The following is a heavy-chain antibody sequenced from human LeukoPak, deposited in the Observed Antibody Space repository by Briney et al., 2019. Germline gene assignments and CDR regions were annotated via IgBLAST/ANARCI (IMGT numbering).Heavy chain of an antibody. Sequence: SETLSLTCTVSDDSISDYYRGWIRQPPGKGLEWIEYFYNSGRSTYNPSLKSRVTISADTSKNHFSLKLNSVTTADTAVYYCTRGAGWLIDYWGQGILVTVSS. V-gene: IGHV4-59*01. CDR3: TRGAGWLIDY. D-gene: IGHD3-16*01. CDR1: DDSISDYY. CDR2: FYNSGRS. J-gene: IGHJ4*02.